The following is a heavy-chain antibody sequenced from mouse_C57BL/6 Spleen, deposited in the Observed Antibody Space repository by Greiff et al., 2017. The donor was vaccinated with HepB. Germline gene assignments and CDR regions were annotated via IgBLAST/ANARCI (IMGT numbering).Heavy chain of an antibody. J-gene: IGHJ2*01. CDR3: ARGGDSSGYVGY. Sequence: QVQLKQPGAELVRPGTSVKLSCKASGYTFTSYWMHWVKQRPGQGLEWIGVIDPSDSYTNYNQKFKGKATLTVDTSSSTAYMQLSSLTSEDSAVYYCARGGDSSGYVGYWGQGTTLTVSS. D-gene: IGHD3-2*02. CDR2: IDPSDSYT. CDR1: GYTFTSYW. V-gene: IGHV1-59*01.